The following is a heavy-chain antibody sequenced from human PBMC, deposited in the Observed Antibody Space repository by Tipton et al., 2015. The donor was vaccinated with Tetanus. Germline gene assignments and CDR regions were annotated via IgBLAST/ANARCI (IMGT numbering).Heavy chain of an antibody. D-gene: IGHD4-17*01. V-gene: IGHV4-59*01. J-gene: IGHJ5*02. CDR3: ARGGRYDYGVQGWFDP. Sequence: TLSLTCTVSGGSISSYYWSWIRQPPGKGLEWIGYIYYSGSTNYNPSLKSRVTISVDTSKNQFSLKLSSVTAADTAVYYCARGGRYDYGVQGWFDPWGQGTLLTVSS. CDR1: GGSISSYY. CDR2: IYYSGST.